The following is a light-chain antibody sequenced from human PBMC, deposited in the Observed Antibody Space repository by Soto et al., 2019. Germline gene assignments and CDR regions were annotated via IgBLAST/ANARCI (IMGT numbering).Light chain of an antibody. V-gene: IGLV1-44*01. J-gene: IGLJ2*01. CDR3: AAWDDSRNGVV. CDR2: SNN. Sequence: QSVLTQPPSASVTPGQRVTISCSGRSSNIGSNTVNWYQQLPGTAPKLLIYSNNQRPSGVPDRFSGSKSGTSASLAISGLQSEDEADYYCAAWDDSRNGVVFGGGTKLTVL. CDR1: SSNIGSNT.